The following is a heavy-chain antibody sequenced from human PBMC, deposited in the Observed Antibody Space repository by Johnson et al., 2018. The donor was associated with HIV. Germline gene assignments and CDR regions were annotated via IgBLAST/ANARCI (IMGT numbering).Heavy chain of an antibody. J-gene: IGHJ3*02. V-gene: IGHV3-30*18. CDR1: GFTFSSYG. Sequence: QMLLVESGGGVVQPGRSLRLSCAASGFTFSSYGMHWVRPAPGKGLEWVAVISYDGSNKYYADSVKGRFTISRDNSKNTLYLQMNSLRAEDTAVYYCAKTGGGAALDSWGQGTMVTV. CDR3: AKTGGGAALDS. CDR2: ISYDGSNK. D-gene: IGHD3-16*01.